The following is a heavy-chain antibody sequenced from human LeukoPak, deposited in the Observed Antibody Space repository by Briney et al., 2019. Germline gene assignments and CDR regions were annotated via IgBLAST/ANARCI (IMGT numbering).Heavy chain of an antibody. CDR2: ISYDGSNK. J-gene: IGHJ4*02. D-gene: IGHD6-25*01. Sequence: PGGSLRLSCAASGFIFSNYAMHWVRQAPGKGLEWVAVISYDGSNKYYADSVKGRFTISRDNSKNTLYLQMNSLRAEDTAVYYCAKGGSDLGYWGQGTLVTVSS. CDR1: GFIFSNYA. V-gene: IGHV3-30*04. CDR3: AKGGSDLGY.